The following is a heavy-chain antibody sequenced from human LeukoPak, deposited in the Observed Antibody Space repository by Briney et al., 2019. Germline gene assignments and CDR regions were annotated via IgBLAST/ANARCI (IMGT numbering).Heavy chain of an antibody. CDR3: TTDASYSSGWYQSYYFDY. Sequence: GGSLRLSCADSGFTFSNAWMSWVRQAPGKGLEWVGRIKSKTDGGTTDYAAPVKGRFTISRDDSKNTLYLQMNSLKTEDTAVYYCTTDASYSSGWYQSYYFDYWGQGTLVTVSS. CDR2: IKSKTDGGTT. V-gene: IGHV3-15*01. J-gene: IGHJ4*02. D-gene: IGHD6-19*01. CDR1: GFTFSNAW.